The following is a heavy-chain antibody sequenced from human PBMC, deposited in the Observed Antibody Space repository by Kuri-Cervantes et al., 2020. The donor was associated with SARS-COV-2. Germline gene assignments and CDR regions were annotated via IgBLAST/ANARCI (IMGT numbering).Heavy chain of an antibody. V-gene: IGHV1-18*01. CDR2: ISAYNGNT. Sequence: ASVKVSCKASGYTFTSYGISWVRQAPGQGLEWMGWISAYNGNTNYAQKFQGRVTITADESTSTAYMELSSLRSEDTAVYYCARAFDSSGWSSYCYWGQGTLVTVSS. D-gene: IGHD6-13*01. CDR1: GYTFTSYG. CDR3: ARAFDSSGWSSYCY. J-gene: IGHJ4*02.